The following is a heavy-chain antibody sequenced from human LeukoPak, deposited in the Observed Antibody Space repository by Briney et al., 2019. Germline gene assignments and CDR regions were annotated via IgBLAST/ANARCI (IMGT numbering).Heavy chain of an antibody. Sequence: SETLSLTCAVYRGSFSGYYWSWIRQPPGKGLEWIGEIHHSGSTNYNPSLKSRVTVSVDTSKNQFSLKLSSVTAADTAVYYCAREGDSSVYYDYWGQGTLVTVSS. V-gene: IGHV4-34*01. D-gene: IGHD3-22*01. CDR3: AREGDSSVYYDY. CDR1: RGSFSGYY. CDR2: IHHSGST. J-gene: IGHJ4*02.